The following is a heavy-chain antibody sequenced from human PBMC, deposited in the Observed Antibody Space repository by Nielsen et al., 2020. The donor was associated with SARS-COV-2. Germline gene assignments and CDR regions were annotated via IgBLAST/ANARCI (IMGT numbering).Heavy chain of an antibody. CDR1: GFTFSSYS. Sequence: GSLRLSCAASGFTFSSYSMNWVRQAPGKGLEWVSSISSSSSYIYYADSVKGRFTISRDNAKNSLYLQMNSLRAEDTAVYYCAKDQGGSGSYYSYYYGMDVWGQGTTVTVSS. V-gene: IGHV3-21*01. CDR3: AKDQGGSGSYYSYYYGMDV. CDR2: ISSSSSYI. J-gene: IGHJ6*02. D-gene: IGHD3-10*01.